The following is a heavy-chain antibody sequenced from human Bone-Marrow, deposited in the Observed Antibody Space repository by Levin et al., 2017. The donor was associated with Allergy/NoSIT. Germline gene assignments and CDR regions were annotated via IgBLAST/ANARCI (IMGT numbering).Heavy chain of an antibody. Sequence: SETLSLTCTVSGGSISGYYWSWVRQPPGKGLEWVGHIFYSGSTNYNPSLKSRVTISINTSKNQYSLNLTSVTAADTAFYYCARSVAGEFDYWGQGTLVTVSS. CDR2: IFYSGST. CDR3: ARSVAGEFDY. J-gene: IGHJ4*02. V-gene: IGHV4-59*01. D-gene: IGHD3-10*01. CDR1: GGSISGYY.